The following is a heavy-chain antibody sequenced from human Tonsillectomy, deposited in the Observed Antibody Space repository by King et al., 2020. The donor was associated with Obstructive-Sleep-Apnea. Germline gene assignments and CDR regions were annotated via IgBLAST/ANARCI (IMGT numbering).Heavy chain of an antibody. CDR2: ISSSSSYI. CDR3: ATLTAYYDFWSGFGDPLKAYYYYGMDV. V-gene: IGHV3-21*01. Sequence: EVQLVESGGGLVKPGGSLRLSCAASGFTFSSYSMNWVRQAPGKGLEWVSSISSSSSYIYYADSVKGRFTISRDNAKNSLYLQMNSLRAEDTAVYYCATLTAYYDFWSGFGDPLKAYYYYGMDVWGQGTTVTVSS. D-gene: IGHD3-3*01. J-gene: IGHJ6*02. CDR1: GFTFSSYS.